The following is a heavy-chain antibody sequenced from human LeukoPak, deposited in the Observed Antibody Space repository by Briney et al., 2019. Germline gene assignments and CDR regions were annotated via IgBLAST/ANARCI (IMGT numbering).Heavy chain of an antibody. CDR1: GYTFIGYY. V-gene: IGHV1-2*06. J-gene: IGHJ5*02. CDR2: INPDSGDT. D-gene: IGHD3-22*01. Sequence: GESLKISCKGSGYTFIGYYIHWVRQAPGQGPEWMGRINPDSGDTKYGQNFQGRVTLTRYTSISTAYMELSSLRSDDTAVYYCARDPSDSRYYDHWGQGTLVTVSS. CDR3: ARDPSDSRYYDH.